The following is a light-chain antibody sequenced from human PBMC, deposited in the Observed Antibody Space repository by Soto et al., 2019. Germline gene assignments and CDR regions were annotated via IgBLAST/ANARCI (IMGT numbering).Light chain of an antibody. V-gene: IGKV3-20*01. Sequence: EIVLTQSPGTLSLSPGERATLSCRASQSISNTHLAWYQQKPGQAPRLLIYDASSRATGVPARFSGSGSGTDFTLSISSLEPEDFAVYYCQQYASPPQTFGQGTKVDIK. CDR1: QSISNTH. CDR2: DAS. J-gene: IGKJ1*01. CDR3: QQYASPPQT.